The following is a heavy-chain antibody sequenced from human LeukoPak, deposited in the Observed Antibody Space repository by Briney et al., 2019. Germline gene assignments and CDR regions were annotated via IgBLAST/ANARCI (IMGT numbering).Heavy chain of an antibody. CDR3: AKSRWDSTAAIDY. CDR1: GFTFRNYA. V-gene: IGHV3-23*01. J-gene: IGHJ4*02. D-gene: IGHD2-8*02. Sequence: PGGSLRLSCAASGFTFRNYAMTWVRQAPGKGLEWVSIISGSGDSTYYADSVKGRFTISRDNSKNTLFLQMNSLRAEDTAVYYCAKSRWDSTAAIDYWGPGTLVTASS. CDR2: ISGSGDST.